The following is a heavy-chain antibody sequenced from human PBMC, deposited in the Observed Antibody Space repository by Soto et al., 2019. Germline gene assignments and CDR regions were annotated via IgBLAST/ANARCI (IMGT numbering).Heavy chain of an antibody. D-gene: IGHD3-10*01. Sequence: QVQLVESGGGLVKPGGSLRLSCAASGFTFRDSYMTWICQAPGKGLEWLSYISGGGDTIYYADSVKGRFTVSRDNAKNSLYLQMNNLRAEDTAVYYCASDPYYYASEFWGQGTLVTVSS. J-gene: IGHJ4*02. CDR2: ISGGGDTI. V-gene: IGHV3-11*01. CDR3: ASDPYYYASEF. CDR1: GFTFRDSY.